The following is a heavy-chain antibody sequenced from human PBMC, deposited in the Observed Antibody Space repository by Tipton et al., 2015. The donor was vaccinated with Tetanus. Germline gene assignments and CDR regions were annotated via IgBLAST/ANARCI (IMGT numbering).Heavy chain of an antibody. CDR2: ISPGDSEA. Sequence: QLVQSGAEVRKPGQSLKISCKASGHNSRSYWINWVRQMPGKGLEWMGIISPGDSEATYSSSFEGHVTISLDKSISTAYLQWTSLKPSDTAIYFCARLPKHYSASGSTWGQGTLVTVSS. D-gene: IGHD3-10*01. J-gene: IGHJ5*02. V-gene: IGHV5-51*01. CDR3: ARLPKHYSASGST. CDR1: GHNSRSYW.